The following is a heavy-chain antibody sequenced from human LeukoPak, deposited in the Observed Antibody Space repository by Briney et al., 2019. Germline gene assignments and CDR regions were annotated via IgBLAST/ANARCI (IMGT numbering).Heavy chain of an antibody. CDR2: IRYDGSNK. V-gene: IGHV3-30*02. CDR1: GFTFSSYG. Sequence: GGSLRLSCAASGFTFSSYGMHWVRQAPGKGLEWVAFIRYDGSNKYYADSVKGRFTISRDNSKNTLYLQMNSLRAEDTAVYYCAKDKGRGRYYDSSGLDYWGQGTLVTVSS. CDR3: AKDKGRGRYYDSSGLDY. J-gene: IGHJ4*02. D-gene: IGHD3-22*01.